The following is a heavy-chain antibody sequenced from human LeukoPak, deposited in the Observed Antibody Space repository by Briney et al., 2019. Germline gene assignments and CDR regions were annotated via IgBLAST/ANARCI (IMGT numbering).Heavy chain of an antibody. D-gene: IGHD3-9*01. CDR3: ARTYYDILTGSYYFDY. V-gene: IGHV4-39*07. CDR2: IHYSGST. Sequence: PSETLSLTCTVSGGSISSSSYHWGWIRQPPEKGLEWIGSIHYSGSTYYDPSLKSRVTISEDTSKNQFSLKLSSVTAADTAVYYCARTYYDILTGSYYFDYWGQGTLVTVSS. J-gene: IGHJ4*02. CDR1: GGSISSSSYH.